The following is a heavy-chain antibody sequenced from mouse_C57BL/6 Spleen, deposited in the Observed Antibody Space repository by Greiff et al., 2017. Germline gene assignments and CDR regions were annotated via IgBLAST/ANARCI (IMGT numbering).Heavy chain of an antibody. CDR2: IDPSDSYT. J-gene: IGHJ4*01. D-gene: IGHD2-3*01. Sequence: QVQLQQPGAELVMPGASVKLSCKASGYTFTSYWMHWVKQRPGQGLEWIGEIDPSDSYTNYNQKFKGKSTLTVDKSSSTAYMQLSSLTSEDSAVYYCARVGEGYYEAKGYWGKGTSVTVSS. CDR3: ARVGEGYYEAKGY. V-gene: IGHV1-69*01. CDR1: GYTFTSYW.